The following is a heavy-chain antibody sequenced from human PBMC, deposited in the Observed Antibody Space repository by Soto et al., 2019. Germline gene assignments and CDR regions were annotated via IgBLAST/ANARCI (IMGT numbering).Heavy chain of an antibody. V-gene: IGHV4-31*03. J-gene: IGHJ5*01. CDR3: ARGYGSGYVGNGFAS. CDR1: GGSISSSSYY. Sequence: SETLSLTCTVSGGSISSSSYYWGWIRQHTGEGLEWIGYIYYSGTACYNPSLKSRVTTSADTSKNQFSLQLNSVTAADTAVYYCARGYGSGYVGNGFASGGQGTLVTVSS. D-gene: IGHD3-22*01. CDR2: IYYSGTA.